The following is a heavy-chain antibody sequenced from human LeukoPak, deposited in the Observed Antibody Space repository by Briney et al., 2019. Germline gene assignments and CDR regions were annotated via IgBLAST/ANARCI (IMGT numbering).Heavy chain of an antibody. CDR3: ARACSGGSCYSENWFDP. CDR2: INPNSGGT. D-gene: IGHD2-15*01. V-gene: IGHV1-2*06. Sequence: ASVKVSCKPSGYTFTDYYMHWVRQAPGQGLEWMGRINPNSGGTNYAQKFQGRGTMTRDTSNRTVYMEIRRVRSDDTAVYYCARACSGGSCYSENWFDPWGQGTLVPVSS. J-gene: IGHJ5*02. CDR1: GYTFTDYY.